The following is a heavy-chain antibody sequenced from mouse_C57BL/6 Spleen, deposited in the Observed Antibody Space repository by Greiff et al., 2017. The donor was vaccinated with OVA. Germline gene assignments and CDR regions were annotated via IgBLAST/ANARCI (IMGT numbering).Heavy chain of an antibody. CDR3: AQIALEGPYDYPWFAY. Sequence: QVTLKVSGPGILQPSQTLSLTCSFSGFSLSTSNMGIGWIRQPSGKGLEWLAHIWWNDDKYYNPSLKSRLTISKDTSNNQVFLKINSVDTADTATYYCAQIALEGPYDYPWFAYWGQGTLVTVSA. J-gene: IGHJ3*01. CDR1: GFSLSTSNMG. CDR2: IWWNDDK. D-gene: IGHD2-4*01. V-gene: IGHV8-5*01.